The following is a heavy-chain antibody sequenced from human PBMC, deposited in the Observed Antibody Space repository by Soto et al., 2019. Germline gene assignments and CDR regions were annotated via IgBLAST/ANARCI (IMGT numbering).Heavy chain of an antibody. Sequence: GGSLRLSCAASGFTFSSYAMSWVRQAPGKGLEWVSAISGSGGSTYYADSVKGRFTISGDNSKNTLYLQMNSLRAEDTAVYYCAVSLKRYYYMDVWGKGTTVTVSS. CDR3: AVSLKRYYYMDV. CDR1: GFTFSSYA. CDR2: ISGSGGST. J-gene: IGHJ6*03. V-gene: IGHV3-23*01.